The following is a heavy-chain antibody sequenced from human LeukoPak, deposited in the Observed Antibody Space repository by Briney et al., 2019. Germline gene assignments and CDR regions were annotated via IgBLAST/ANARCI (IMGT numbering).Heavy chain of an antibody. J-gene: IGHJ4*02. CDR3: ASSPGIAVAGTFFS. Sequence: TGGSLRLSCAASGFTFSSYWMHWVRQAPGKGLVWVSRINSDGSSTSYADSVKGRFTISRDNAKNTLYLQMNSLRAEDTAVYYCASSPGIAVAGTFFSWGQGTLVTVSS. V-gene: IGHV3-74*01. CDR2: INSDGSST. D-gene: IGHD6-19*01. CDR1: GFTFSSYW.